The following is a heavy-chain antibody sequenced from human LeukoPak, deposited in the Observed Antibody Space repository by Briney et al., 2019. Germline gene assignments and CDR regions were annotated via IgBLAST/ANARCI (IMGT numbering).Heavy chain of an antibody. V-gene: IGHV1-3*01. J-gene: IGHJ4*02. CDR3: ARDKMAYYYDSSGYYYPLYYFDY. CDR1: AYTFTRYY. CDR2: INAGNGNT. D-gene: IGHD3-22*01. Sequence: ASVKVSCKASAYTFTRYYMHWVRQAPGQRLEWMGWINAGNGNTKYSQKFQGRVTITWDTSATTAYMELSSLRSEDTAVYYCARDKMAYYYDSSGYYYPLYYFDYWGQGTLVTVSS.